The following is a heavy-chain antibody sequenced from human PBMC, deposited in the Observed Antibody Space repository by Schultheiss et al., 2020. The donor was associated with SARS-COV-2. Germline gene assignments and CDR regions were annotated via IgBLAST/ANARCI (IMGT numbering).Heavy chain of an antibody. Sequence: SETLSLTCTVSGGSISSGDYYWSWIRQPPGKGLEWIGSIYYSGSTYYNPSLKSRVTISVDRSKNQFSLKLSSVTAADTAVYYCAGGAVVVAATYDYWGQGTLVTVSS. CDR2: IYYSGST. J-gene: IGHJ4*02. D-gene: IGHD2-15*01. V-gene: IGHV4-39*07. CDR3: AGGAVVVAATYDY. CDR1: GGSISSGDYY.